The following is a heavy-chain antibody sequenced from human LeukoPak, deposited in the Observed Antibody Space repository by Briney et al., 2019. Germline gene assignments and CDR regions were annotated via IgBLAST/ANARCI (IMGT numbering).Heavy chain of an antibody. CDR2: MNPNSANT. Sequence: GASVNVSYKASGYTLTSYDIKWVRQATGKGREWMGCMNPNSANTGYAQKFQGTVTMTRNTSISTAYMDLSSLRSEAAAVYYCARGYGGNSGGRWFDPWGQGTLVTVSS. D-gene: IGHD4-23*01. CDR1: GYTLTSYD. J-gene: IGHJ5*02. CDR3: ARGYGGNSGGRWFDP. V-gene: IGHV1-8*01.